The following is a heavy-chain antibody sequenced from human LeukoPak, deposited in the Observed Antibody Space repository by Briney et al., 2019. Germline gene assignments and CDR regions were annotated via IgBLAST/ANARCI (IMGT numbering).Heavy chain of an antibody. D-gene: IGHD3-22*01. CDR2: IYYSGST. CDR3: ASLTTADAFDI. CDR1: GGSVSRSPYY. Sequence: SETLSLTCTVSGGSVSRSPYYWGWIRQPPVKGLEWIGNIYYSGSTYYNPSLKSRVTISVDTSKNQFSLKVTSVTAADTAVYYCASLTTADAFDIWGQGTMVTVSS. J-gene: IGHJ3*02. V-gene: IGHV4-39*07.